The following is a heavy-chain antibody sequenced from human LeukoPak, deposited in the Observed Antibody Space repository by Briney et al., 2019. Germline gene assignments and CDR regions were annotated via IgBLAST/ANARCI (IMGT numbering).Heavy chain of an antibody. D-gene: IGHD5-24*01. CDR2: ISYDGSNK. CDR3: SRDLRGRDDC. CDR1: GFTFSSYG. V-gene: IGHV3-30*03. J-gene: IGHJ4*02. Sequence: GGSLRLSCAASGFTFSSYGMHWVRQAPGKGLEWVAVISYDGSNKYYADSVKGRFTISRDNAKNTLYLQMNTLRVEDTAVYYCSRDLRGRDDCWGQGSLVTVSS.